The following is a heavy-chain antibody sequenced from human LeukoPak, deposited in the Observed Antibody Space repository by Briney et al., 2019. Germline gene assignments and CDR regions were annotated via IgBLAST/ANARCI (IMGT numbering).Heavy chain of an antibody. CDR2: ISWNSGSI. V-gene: IGHV3-9*01. CDR1: GFTFDDHA. Sequence: GGSLRLSCAASGFTFDDHAMHWVRQAPGKGLEWVSGISWNSGSIGYADSVKGRFTISRDNAKNSLYLQMNSLRAEDTALYYCAKDFSPRLTVVKWGYFDYWGQGTLVTVSS. D-gene: IGHD4-23*01. J-gene: IGHJ4*02. CDR3: AKDFSPRLTVVKWGYFDY.